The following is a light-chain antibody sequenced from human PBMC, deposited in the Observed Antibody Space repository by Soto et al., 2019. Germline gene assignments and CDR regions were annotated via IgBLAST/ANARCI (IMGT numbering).Light chain of an antibody. V-gene: IGKV1-5*03. CDR1: QTISSW. CDR2: KAS. J-gene: IGKJ1*01. CDR3: QHYNSYSEA. Sequence: DIQMTQSPSTLSGSVGDRVTITCRASQTISSWLAWYQQKPGKAHKLLIYKASTLKSGVPSRFSGSGSGTEFTLTISSLQPDDVATYYCQHYNSYSEAFGQGTKVELK.